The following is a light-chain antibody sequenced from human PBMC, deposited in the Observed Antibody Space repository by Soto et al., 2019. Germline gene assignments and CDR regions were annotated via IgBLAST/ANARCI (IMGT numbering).Light chain of an antibody. J-gene: IGKJ2*01. CDR2: AAS. V-gene: IGKV1-39*01. CDR3: QLSLNTPYI. Sequence: DIQMTQSPSSLSASVGDRVTITCRASQSISTYLNWYQQKLGKAPELLVYAASTLQSGVPSRFSGSGSGTDFTLTISSLQPEDFATYYCQLSLNTPYIFGQGTKLEIK. CDR1: QSISTY.